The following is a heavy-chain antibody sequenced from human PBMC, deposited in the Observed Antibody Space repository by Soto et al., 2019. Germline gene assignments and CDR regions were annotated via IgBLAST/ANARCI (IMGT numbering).Heavy chain of an antibody. Sequence: PGGSLRLSCAASGFTFSSYAMSWVRQAPGKGLEWVSAISGSGGSTYYADSVKGRFTISRDNSKNTLYLQMNSLRAEDTAVYYCARMTTPYYYYYGMDVWGQGTTVTVSS. D-gene: IGHD4-4*01. J-gene: IGHJ6*02. CDR3: ARMTTPYYYYYGMDV. V-gene: IGHV3-23*01. CDR1: GFTFSSYA. CDR2: ISGSGGST.